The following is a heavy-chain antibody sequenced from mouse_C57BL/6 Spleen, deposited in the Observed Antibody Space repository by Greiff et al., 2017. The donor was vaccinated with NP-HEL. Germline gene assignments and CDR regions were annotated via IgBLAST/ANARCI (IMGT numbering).Heavy chain of an antibody. CDR3: AGAHGSRGAWFAY. D-gene: IGHD1-1*01. CDR1: GYTFTSYW. V-gene: IGHV1-69*01. J-gene: IGHJ3*01. Sequence: QVQLQQSGAELVMPGASVKLSCKASGYTFTSYWMPWVKQRPGQGLEWIGEIDPSDSYTNYNQKFKGKSTLTVDKSSSTAYMQLSSLTSEDSAVYYCAGAHGSRGAWFAYWGQGTLVTVSA. CDR2: IDPSDSYT.